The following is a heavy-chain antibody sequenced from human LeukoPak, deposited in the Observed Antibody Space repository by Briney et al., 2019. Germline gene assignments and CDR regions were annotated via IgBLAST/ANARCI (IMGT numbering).Heavy chain of an antibody. Sequence: SGPTLANPTQTLTLTCTFSGFSLSTSGVGVGWIRQPPGKALEWLALIYWNDDKRYSPSLKSRLTITKDTSKNQVVLTMTNMDAVDTATYYCAHRAITMIEDWFDPWGQGTLVTVSS. CDR3: AHRAITMIEDWFDP. J-gene: IGHJ5*02. CDR1: GFSLSTSGVG. CDR2: IYWNDDK. D-gene: IGHD3-22*01. V-gene: IGHV2-5*01.